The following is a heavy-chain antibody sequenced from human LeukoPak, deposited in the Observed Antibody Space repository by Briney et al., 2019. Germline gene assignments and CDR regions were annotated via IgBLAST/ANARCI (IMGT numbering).Heavy chain of an antibody. CDR3: TRRMRGLGSYSNAFDI. CDR1: GFTFSSYD. CDR2: IDKVGGT. V-gene: IGHV3-13*04. Sequence: SGGSLSLSCAASGFTFSSYDMHWGRQATGKGLEWVSAIDKVGGTYYAGSVKGRFTISRENAKNSLYLQMNSLRAGDTAVYFCTRRMRGLGSYSNAFDIWGQGRTFSVCS. D-gene: IGHD3-10*01. J-gene: IGHJ3*02.